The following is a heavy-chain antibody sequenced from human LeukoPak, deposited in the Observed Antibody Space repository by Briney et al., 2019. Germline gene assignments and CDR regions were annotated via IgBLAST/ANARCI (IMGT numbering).Heavy chain of an antibody. CDR3: AGGNGYSRKQTVYYFDY. D-gene: IGHD6-13*01. CDR2: IYHSGST. CDR1: GYSISSGYY. Sequence: SETLSLTCAVSGYSISSGYYWGWIRQPPGKGLEWIGSIYHSGSTYYNPSLKNRVTISVDTSKNQFSLKLSSVTAADTAVYYCAGGNGYSRKQTVYYFDYWGQGTLVTVSS. V-gene: IGHV4-38-2*01. J-gene: IGHJ4*02.